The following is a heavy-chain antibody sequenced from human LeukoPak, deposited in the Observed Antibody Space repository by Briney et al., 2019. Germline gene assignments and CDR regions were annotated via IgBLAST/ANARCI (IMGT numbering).Heavy chain of an antibody. J-gene: IGHJ5*02. V-gene: IGHV4-59*08. CDR1: GGSISSYY. CDR2: IYYSGST. CDR3: ARLGRWASWFDP. D-gene: IGHD1-26*01. Sequence: SETLSLTCTVSGGSISSYYWSWIRQPPGKGLEWIGYIYYSGSTNYNPSLKGRVTISVDTSKNQFSLKLSSVTAADTAVYYCARLGRWASWFDPWGQGTLVTVSS.